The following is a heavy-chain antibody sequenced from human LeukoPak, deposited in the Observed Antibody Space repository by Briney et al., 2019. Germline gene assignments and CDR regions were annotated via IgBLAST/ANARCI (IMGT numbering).Heavy chain of an antibody. CDR3: ARDTTPLWLRFGYYYYGMDV. V-gene: IGHV3-33*01. CDR1: GLTVSTNY. Sequence: GGSLRLSCAVSGLTVSTNYISWVRQPPGKGLEWVAVIWYDGSNKYYADSVKGRFTISRDNSKNTLYLQMNSLRAEDTAVYYCARDTTPLWLRFGYYYYGMDVWGQGTTVTVSS. J-gene: IGHJ6*02. CDR2: IWYDGSNK. D-gene: IGHD5-18*01.